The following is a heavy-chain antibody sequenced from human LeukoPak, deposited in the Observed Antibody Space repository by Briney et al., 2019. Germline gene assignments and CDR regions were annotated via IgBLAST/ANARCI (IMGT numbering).Heavy chain of an antibody. CDR2: IYYSGST. D-gene: IGHD5-12*01. CDR1: GGPISSYF. J-gene: IGHJ4*02. V-gene: IGHV4-59*08. CDR3: ARRSNVGIVTTIFDY. Sequence: SETLSLTCSVSGGPISSYFWNWIRQTPGKGLEWIGYIYYSGSTNYNPSFKSRVTISVDTSKNQFSLRLNSVTAADTAVYYCARRSNVGIVTTIFDYWGQGALVTVSS.